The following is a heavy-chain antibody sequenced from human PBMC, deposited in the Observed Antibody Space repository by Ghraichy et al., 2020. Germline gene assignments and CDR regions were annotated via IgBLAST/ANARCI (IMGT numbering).Heavy chain of an antibody. CDR1: GFIFSGYW. CDR2: IKNDGSEK. V-gene: IGHV3-7*01. D-gene: IGHD6-19*01. J-gene: IGHJ4*02. Sequence: GESLNISCAASGFIFSGYWMSWVRQAPGKGLEWVANIKNDGSEKYYVDSVKGRFTISRDNAKNSLYLQMNSLRAEDTAVYYCARDLGSGWYFDYWGQGTLVTVSS. CDR3: ARDLGSGWYFDY.